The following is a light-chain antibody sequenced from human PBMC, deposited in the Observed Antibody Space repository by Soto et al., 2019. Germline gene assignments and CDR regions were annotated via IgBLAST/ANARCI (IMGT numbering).Light chain of an antibody. CDR2: DVR. CDR3: SSYTSSSTVI. J-gene: IGLJ2*01. V-gene: IGLV2-14*03. Sequence: QPALTQPASVSGSPGQSITLSCTGTSSDVGGYNFVSWYQQHPGKAPKFIIYDVRNRPSGVSNRFSGSRSGNTASLTISGLPAEDEAYYYCSSYTSSSTVIFGGGTKVTVL. CDR1: SSDVGGYNF.